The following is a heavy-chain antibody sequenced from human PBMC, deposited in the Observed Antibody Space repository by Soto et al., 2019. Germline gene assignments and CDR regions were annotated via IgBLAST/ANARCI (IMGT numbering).Heavy chain of an antibody. V-gene: IGHV3-30*18. J-gene: IGHJ4*02. CDR3: AKGFRYYYDSSGYYPFDY. D-gene: IGHD3-22*01. Sequence: QVQLVESGGGVVQPGRSLRLSCAASGFTFSSYGMHWVRQAPGKGLEWVAVISYDGSNKYYADSVKGRFTISRDNSKNTLYLQMNSLRAEDTAVYYCAKGFRYYYDSSGYYPFDYWGQGTLVTVSS. CDR2: ISYDGSNK. CDR1: GFTFSSYG.